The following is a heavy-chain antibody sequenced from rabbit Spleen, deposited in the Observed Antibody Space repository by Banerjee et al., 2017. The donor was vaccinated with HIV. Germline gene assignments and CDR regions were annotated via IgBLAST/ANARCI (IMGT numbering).Heavy chain of an antibody. CDR3: ARHTTNL. Sequence: QSLEESGGDLVKPGASLTLTCTASGVSFSSSSYMCWVRQAPGKGLEWIACIDTGSSGYTYYATWATGRFTCSKPSSTTVTLQMTSLTAADTATYFCARHTTNLWGQGTLVTVS. CDR2: IDTGSSGYT. D-gene: IGHD1-1*01. V-gene: IGHV1S40*01. CDR1: GVSFSSSSY. J-gene: IGHJ6*01.